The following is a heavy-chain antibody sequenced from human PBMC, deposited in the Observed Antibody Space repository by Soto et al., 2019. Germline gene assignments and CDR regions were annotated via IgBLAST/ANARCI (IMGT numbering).Heavy chain of an antibody. CDR2: FDPEDGET. J-gene: IGHJ5*02. D-gene: IGHD3-9*01. CDR3: ATDGHYDILTGYYNNWFDP. Sequence: ASVKVSCKVSGYTLTELSMHWVRQAPGKGLEWMGGFDPEDGETIYAQKFQGRVTMTEDTSTDTAYMELSSLRSEDTAVYYCATDGHYDILTGYYNNWFDPWGQGTLVTVSS. CDR1: GYTLTELS. V-gene: IGHV1-24*01.